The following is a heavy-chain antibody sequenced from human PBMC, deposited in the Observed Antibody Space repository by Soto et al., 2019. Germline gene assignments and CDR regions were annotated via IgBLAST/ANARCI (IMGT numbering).Heavy chain of an antibody. CDR1: GYTFSRYG. CDR2: ISGYNGDT. CDR3: AKNGHPPYYYYGMDV. Sequence: QGQLVQSGPEVKKPGASVKVSCKASGYTFSRYGISWVRRAPGQGLEWMGWISGYNGDTIYAQKVQGRVTMTIDTSTYTAYMELRSLTSDDTAIYYCAKNGHPPYYYYGMDVWGQGTTVTVSS. J-gene: IGHJ6*02. D-gene: IGHD2-8*01. V-gene: IGHV1-18*01.